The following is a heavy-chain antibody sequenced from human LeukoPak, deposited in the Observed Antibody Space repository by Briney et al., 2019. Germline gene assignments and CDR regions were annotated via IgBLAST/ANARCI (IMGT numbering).Heavy chain of an antibody. D-gene: IGHD3-3*01. J-gene: IGHJ4*02. CDR3: ATTHGIFGVVIISGEFDY. V-gene: IGHV3-53*01. Sequence: GGSLRLSCAASGFTVSSNYMSWVRQAPGEGLEWVSVIYSGGSTYYADSVKGRFTISRDNSKNTLYLQMNSLRAEDTAVYYCATTHGIFGVVIISGEFDYWGQGTLVTVSS. CDR1: GFTVSSNY. CDR2: IYSGGST.